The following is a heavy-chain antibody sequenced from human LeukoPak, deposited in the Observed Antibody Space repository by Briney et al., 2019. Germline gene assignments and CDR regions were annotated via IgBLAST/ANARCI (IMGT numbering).Heavy chain of an antibody. V-gene: IGHV3-21*05. Sequence: GGSLRLSCAASGFTFSSYSMNWVRQAPGKGLEWVSYISPGGGDIYFADSVKGRFTLSRDSATSSLYLQMNSLTAEDTAVYYCATGRDIVVAGPGGYFDYWGQGTLVTVSS. CDR1: GFTFSSYS. CDR2: ISPGGGDI. D-gene: IGHD6-19*01. J-gene: IGHJ4*02. CDR3: ATGRDIVVAGPGGYFDY.